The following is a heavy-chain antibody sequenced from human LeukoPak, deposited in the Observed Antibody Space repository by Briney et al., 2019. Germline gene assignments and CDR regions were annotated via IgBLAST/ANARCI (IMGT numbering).Heavy chain of an antibody. J-gene: IGHJ4*02. Sequence: GASVKVSCKASGYTFTTYGINWVRQAPGQGLEWMGWINPNSGGTNYAQKFQGWVTMTRDTSISTAYVELSRLRSDDTAVYYCARVGATTDFDYWGQGTLVTVSS. CDR1: GYTFTTYG. V-gene: IGHV1-2*04. CDR3: ARVGATTDFDY. D-gene: IGHD1-26*01. CDR2: INPNSGGT.